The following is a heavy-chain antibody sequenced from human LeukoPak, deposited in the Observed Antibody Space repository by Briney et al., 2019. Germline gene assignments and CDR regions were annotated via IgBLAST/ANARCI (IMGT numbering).Heavy chain of an antibody. Sequence: PGGSLRLSCAASGFTFRNYGLHWVRQAPGKGLEWVAVISYDGVNEYYADSVKGRFTISRDNSKNTLYLQMNSLRAEDTAVYYCAKDSSGWPKNFYDMDVWGQGTTVTVS. J-gene: IGHJ6*02. CDR2: ISYDGVNE. D-gene: IGHD6-19*01. CDR3: AKDSSGWPKNFYDMDV. V-gene: IGHV3-30*18. CDR1: GFTFRNYG.